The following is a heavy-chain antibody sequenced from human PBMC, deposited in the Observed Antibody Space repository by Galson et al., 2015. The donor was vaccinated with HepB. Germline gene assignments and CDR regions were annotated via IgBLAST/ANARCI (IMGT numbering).Heavy chain of an antibody. J-gene: IGHJ6*02. V-gene: IGHV3-48*04. Sequence: SLRLSCAASGFTFSGFSMNWVRQAPGKGLEWLSYISGSSTTIYYADSVKGRFTISRDNAKNSLYLQMNSLRAEDTAIYYCARDLSSIFAVDYLYGMDVWGQGTTVTVSS. CDR2: ISGSSTTI. D-gene: IGHD3-3*01. CDR3: ARDLSSIFAVDYLYGMDV. CDR1: GFTFSGFS.